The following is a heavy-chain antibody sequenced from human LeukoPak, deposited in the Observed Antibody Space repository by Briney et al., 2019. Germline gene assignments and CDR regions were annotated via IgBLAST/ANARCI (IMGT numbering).Heavy chain of an antibody. D-gene: IGHD5-18*01. Sequence: SETLSLTCTVSGGSISSYYWSWIRQPPGKGLEWIGCIYYSGSTNYNPSLKSRVTISVDTSKNQFSLKLSSVTAADTAVYYCARRRYGDFDYWGQGTLVTVSS. J-gene: IGHJ4*02. CDR3: ARRRYGDFDY. CDR1: GGSISSYY. V-gene: IGHV4-59*08. CDR2: IYYSGST.